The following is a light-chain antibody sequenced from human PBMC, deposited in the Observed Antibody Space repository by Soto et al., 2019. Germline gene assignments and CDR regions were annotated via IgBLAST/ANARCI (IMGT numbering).Light chain of an antibody. J-gene: IGKJ2*01. CDR2: GAS. V-gene: IGKV3-15*01. CDR1: QSVSSN. Sequence: EIVMTQSPATLSVSPGERATLSCRASQSVSSNLAWYQQKPGQAPRLLIYGASTRATGIPARFSGSGSGTEFTLTISSLQSEDFSGYYCQQYNNWRAAYPFGQGTKLEIK. CDR3: QQYNNWRAAYP.